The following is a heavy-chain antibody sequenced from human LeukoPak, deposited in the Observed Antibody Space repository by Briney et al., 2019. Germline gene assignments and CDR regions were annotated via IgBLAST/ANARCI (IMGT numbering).Heavy chain of an antibody. CDR3: ARSESRFLEWLSAGGMDV. Sequence: SETLSLTCTVSGDSISSYYWSWIRQPPGKGLEWIGYIYYSGSTNYNPSLKSRVTISVDTSKKQFSLKLSSVTAADTAVYYCARSESRFLEWLSAGGMDVWGQGTTVTVSS. D-gene: IGHD3-3*01. CDR1: GDSISSYY. J-gene: IGHJ6*02. CDR2: IYYSGST. V-gene: IGHV4-59*01.